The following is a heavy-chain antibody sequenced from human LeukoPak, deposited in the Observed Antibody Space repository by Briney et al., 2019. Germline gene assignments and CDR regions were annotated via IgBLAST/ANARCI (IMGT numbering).Heavy chain of an antibody. CDR2: IKQDGSEK. D-gene: IGHD3-10*01. V-gene: IGHV3-7*01. J-gene: IGHJ6*03. Sequence: GGSLRLSCAASGFTFSGYWMSWVGQAPGKGLEWVANIKQDGSEKYYEDSVKGRFTISRDNAKNSLYLQMNSLRAEDTAVYYCARGVRGVMITHYYYYMDVWGKGTTVTVSS. CDR3: ARGVRGVMITHYYYYMDV. CDR1: GFTFSGYW.